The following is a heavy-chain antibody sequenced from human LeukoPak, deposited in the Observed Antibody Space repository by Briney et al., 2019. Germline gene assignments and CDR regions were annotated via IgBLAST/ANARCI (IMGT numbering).Heavy chain of an antibody. J-gene: IGHJ3*02. CDR3: AAKGYSYGNNAFDI. Sequence: GGSLRLYCAASGFTFSSCGMHWVRQAPGKGLEGVAVISYDGSNEVYADSVTGRFTISRDNSKNTLYLQMNSLRAEDTAVYYCAAKGYSYGNNAFDIWGQGTMVTVSS. CDR1: GFTFSSCG. V-gene: IGHV3-30*03. D-gene: IGHD5-18*01. CDR2: ISYDGSNE.